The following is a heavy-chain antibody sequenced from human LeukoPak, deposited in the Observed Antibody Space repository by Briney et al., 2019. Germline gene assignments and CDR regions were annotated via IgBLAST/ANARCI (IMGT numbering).Heavy chain of an antibody. CDR1: GYTFTGYY. J-gene: IGHJ3*02. V-gene: IGHV1-2*02. Sequence: ASVKVSCKASGYTFTGYYMHWVRQAPGQGLEWMGWINPNSGGTNYAQTLQGRVTMTTDTSTSTAYMELRSLRSDDTAVYYCARAVVTSAYAFDIWGQGTMVTVSS. CDR2: INPNSGGT. CDR3: ARAVVTSAYAFDI. D-gene: IGHD2-2*01.